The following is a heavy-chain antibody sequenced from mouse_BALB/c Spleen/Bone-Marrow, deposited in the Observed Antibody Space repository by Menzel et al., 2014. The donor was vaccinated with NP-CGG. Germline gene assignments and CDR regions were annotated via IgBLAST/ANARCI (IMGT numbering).Heavy chain of an antibody. CDR1: GYTFTSYT. Sequence: QVQLQQPGAELARPGASVKMSCKASGYTFTSYTIHWVKQRPGQGLEWIGYINPSSGYTDYNQKFKDKTTLTADKSSNTAYMQLTSLTSEDSAVYSCAREARTGAWFTYWGQGTLVTVSA. CDR2: INPSSGYT. CDR3: AREARTGAWFTY. J-gene: IGHJ3*01. D-gene: IGHD4-1*01. V-gene: IGHV1-4*02.